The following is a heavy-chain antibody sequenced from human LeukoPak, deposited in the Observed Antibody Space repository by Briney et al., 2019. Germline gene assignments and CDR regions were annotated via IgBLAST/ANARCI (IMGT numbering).Heavy chain of an antibody. J-gene: IGHJ6*03. CDR3: ARDNVFSSSSPYYMDV. V-gene: IGHV3-7*01. D-gene: IGHD6-6*01. CDR1: GFTFSSYW. CDR2: IKQDGGEK. Sequence: GGSLRLSCAASGFTFSSYWMSWVRQAPGKGLEWVANIKQDGGEKYYVDSVKGRFTISRDNAKNSLYLQMNSLRAEDTAVYYCARDNVFSSSSPYYMDVWGKGTTVTVSS.